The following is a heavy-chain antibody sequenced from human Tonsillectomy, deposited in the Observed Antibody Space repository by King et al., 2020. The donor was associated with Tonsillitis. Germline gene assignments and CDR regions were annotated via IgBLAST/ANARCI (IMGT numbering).Heavy chain of an antibody. V-gene: IGHV4-39*01. CDR2: LDYRGTS. Sequence: LQLQESGPGVVKPSETLSLTCIVSGGSISSSDHYWAWIRQPPGKGLEWIGYLDYRGTSFYNPSLKSRITISGGTSENRFSLKLTSVTAADTAVYFCARNVSGSFDYWGQGALVTVSS. D-gene: IGHD1-26*01. J-gene: IGHJ4*02. CDR3: ARNVSGSFDY. CDR1: GGSISSSDHY.